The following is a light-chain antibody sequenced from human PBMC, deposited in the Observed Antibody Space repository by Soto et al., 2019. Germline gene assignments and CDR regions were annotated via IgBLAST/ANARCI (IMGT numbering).Light chain of an antibody. CDR3: PKHFSTPQT. CDR1: QSVLYSSNNKKY. V-gene: IGKV4-1*01. Sequence: DIVMTQSPDSLTVSLGERATINCKSSQSVLYSSNNKKYLAWYQQKPGQPPKLLIYWAAARESGVPDRFSGRAPGKFFILTAGGIQAEEVTVYSCPKHFSTPQTFGQGTTWAIK. J-gene: IGKJ2*01. CDR2: WAA.